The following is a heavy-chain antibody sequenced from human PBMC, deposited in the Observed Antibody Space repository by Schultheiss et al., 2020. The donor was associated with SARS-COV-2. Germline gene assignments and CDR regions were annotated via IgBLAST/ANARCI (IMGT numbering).Heavy chain of an antibody. J-gene: IGHJ4*02. CDR2: IYSGGST. D-gene: IGHD3-10*01. Sequence: GGSLRLSCAASGFTVSSNYMSWVRQAPGKGLEWVSVIYSGGSTYYADSVKGRFTISRDNSKNTLYLQMNSLRAEDTAVYYCARSPMVRGKVNWGQGTLVTVSS. CDR3: ARSPMVRGKVN. CDR1: GFTVSSNY. V-gene: IGHV3-66*01.